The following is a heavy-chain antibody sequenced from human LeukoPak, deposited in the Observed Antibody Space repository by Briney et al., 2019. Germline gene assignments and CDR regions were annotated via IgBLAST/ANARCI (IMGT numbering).Heavy chain of an antibody. D-gene: IGHD2/OR15-2a*01. V-gene: IGHV7-4-1*02. CDR2: IDTNTESP. CDR3: VRGIDTTCYFNY. J-gene: IGHJ4*02. Sequence: ASVKVSCEASGYTFTTYPINWVRQAPGQGLEWMGWIDTNTESPTYAQGLTGQFVFSLDTSVSTAFLQINSLKAEDTALYYCVRGIDTTCYFNYWGQGTLVTVSS. CDR1: GYTFTTYP.